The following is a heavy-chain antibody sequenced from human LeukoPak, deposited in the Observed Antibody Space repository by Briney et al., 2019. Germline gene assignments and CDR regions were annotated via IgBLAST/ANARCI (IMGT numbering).Heavy chain of an antibody. V-gene: IGHV3-21*01. CDR1: GFTFSSYN. CDR2: ISSSSSYI. CDR3: ARDQRAAHYYDSSGYGRNWFDP. D-gene: IGHD3-22*01. Sequence: GGSLRLSCAASGFTFSSYNMNWVRQAPGKGLEWVSSISSSSSYIYYADSVKGRFTISRDNAKNSLYLQMNSLRAEDTAVYYCARDQRAAHYYDSSGYGRNWFDPWGQGTLVTVSS. J-gene: IGHJ5*02.